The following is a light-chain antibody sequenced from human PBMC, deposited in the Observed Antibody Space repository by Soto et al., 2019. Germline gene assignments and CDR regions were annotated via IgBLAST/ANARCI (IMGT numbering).Light chain of an antibody. CDR2: DVS. CDR3: CSYAGSPYV. V-gene: IGLV2-11*01. CDR1: SSDVGGYNY. Sequence: QSALTQPRSVSGSPGQSVTISCTGTSSDVGGYNYVSWYQQHPGKAPKLMIYDVSKRPSGVPDRFSGSKSGNTASLTISGLQAEDEADYYCCSYAGSPYVFGPGTKVTV. J-gene: IGLJ1*01.